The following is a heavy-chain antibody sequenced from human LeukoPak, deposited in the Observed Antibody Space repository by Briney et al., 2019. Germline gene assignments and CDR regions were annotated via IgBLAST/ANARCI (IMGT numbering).Heavy chain of an antibody. D-gene: IGHD3-22*01. CDR1: GYTFTSYY. J-gene: IGHJ4*02. CDR3: ALDSSGYYLAGGYFDY. V-gene: IGHV1-46*01. Sequence: GASVKVSCKASGYTFTSYYIHWVRQAPGQGLEWMGIINPSGGSTNYAQKFQGRVTMTRDMSTSTVYMELSSLRSEDTAVYYCALDSSGYYLAGGYFDYWGQGTLVTVSA. CDR2: INPSGGST.